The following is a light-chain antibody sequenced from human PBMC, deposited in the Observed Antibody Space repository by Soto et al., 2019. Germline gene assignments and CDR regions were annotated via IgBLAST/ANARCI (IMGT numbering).Light chain of an antibody. CDR1: QSDSSSY. J-gene: IGKJ4*01. CDR3: QQYGSSPLT. V-gene: IGKV3-20*01. CDR2: AAS. Sequence: IVLTQSPGTLSLSPGERATLSCRASQSDSSSYLAWYQQKPGQAPRLLSYAASTRATGIPDRFSGSGSGTDFTLTISRLEPEDFAVYYCQQYGSSPLTFGGGTKVEIK.